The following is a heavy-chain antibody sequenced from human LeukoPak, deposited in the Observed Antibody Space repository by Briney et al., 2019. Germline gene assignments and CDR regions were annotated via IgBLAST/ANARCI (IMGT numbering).Heavy chain of an antibody. Sequence: SETLSLTCTVSGESISSAGFYWSWIRQPPGKGLEWIWRMQTSEIASYNPSLRNRVTISLDPSKNQSSLKLSSVTAADTAVYYCARESELYGDDDYWGQGTLVTVSS. V-gene: IGHV4-61*02. CDR2: MQTSEIA. CDR3: ARESELYGDDDY. D-gene: IGHD4-17*01. CDR1: GESISSAGFY. J-gene: IGHJ4*02.